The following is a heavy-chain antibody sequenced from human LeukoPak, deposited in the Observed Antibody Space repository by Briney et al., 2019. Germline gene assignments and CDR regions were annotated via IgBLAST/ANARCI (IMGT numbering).Heavy chain of an antibody. CDR2: IGGSGSPT. D-gene: IGHD2-2*03. CDR1: EITFSNYA. Sequence: GGSLRLSCAASEITFSNYAISWVRQAPGKGLEWGAAIGGSGSPTSYADTVKGRFTISRDTSKNTLFLAMNSLRAEDTAVYYCAKVDPSVLGAFDVWGQGTMVTVSS. J-gene: IGHJ3*01. CDR3: AKVDPSVLGAFDV. V-gene: IGHV3-23*01.